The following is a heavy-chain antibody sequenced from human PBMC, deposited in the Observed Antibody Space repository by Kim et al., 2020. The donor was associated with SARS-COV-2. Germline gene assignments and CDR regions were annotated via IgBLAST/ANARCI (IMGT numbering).Heavy chain of an antibody. CDR2: INHSGST. Sequence: SETLSLTCAVYGGSFSGYYWSWIRQPPGKGLEWIGEINHSGSTNYNPSLKSRVTISVDTSKNQFSLKLSSVTAADTAVYYCARGGRYCSSTSCYMGSKDYGMDVWGQGTTVTVSS. D-gene: IGHD2-2*02. V-gene: IGHV4-34*01. J-gene: IGHJ6*02. CDR1: GGSFSGYY. CDR3: ARGGRYCSSTSCYMGSKDYGMDV.